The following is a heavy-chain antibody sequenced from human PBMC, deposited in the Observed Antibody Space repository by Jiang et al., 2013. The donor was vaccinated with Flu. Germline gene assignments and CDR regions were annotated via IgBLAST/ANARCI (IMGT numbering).Heavy chain of an antibody. J-gene: IGHJ4*02. V-gene: IGHV1-18*01. CDR3: ARAPEAYDILTGYSGVAGIDY. D-gene: IGHD3-9*01. Sequence: EWMGWISAYNGNTNYAQKLQGRVTMTTDTSTSTAYMELRSLRSDDTAVYYCARAPEAYDILTGYSGVAGIDYWGQGTLVTVSS. CDR2: ISAYNGNT.